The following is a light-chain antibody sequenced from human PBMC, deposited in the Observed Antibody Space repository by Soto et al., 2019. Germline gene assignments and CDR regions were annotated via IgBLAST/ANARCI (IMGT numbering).Light chain of an antibody. J-gene: IGKJ5*01. CDR3: QQYKTWPPIT. V-gene: IGKV3-15*01. Sequence: EIVMTQSLATLSVSPGERATLSCRASQSVSSNLAWYQQKPGQAPRLLIYGASTRATGIPARFSGIGSGTEFTLTISSLQSEDFAVYDCQQYKTWPPITFGQGPRLAIK. CDR2: GAS. CDR1: QSVSSN.